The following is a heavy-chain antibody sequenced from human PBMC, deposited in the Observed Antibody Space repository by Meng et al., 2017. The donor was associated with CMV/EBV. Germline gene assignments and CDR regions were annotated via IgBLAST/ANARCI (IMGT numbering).Heavy chain of an antibody. Sequence: SGYTFTGYYMHWVRQAPGQGLEWMGWINPNSGGTNYAQKFQGRVTMTRDTSISTAYMELSRLRSDDTAVYYCAKELRPAATHWYFDLWGRGTLVTVSS. V-gene: IGHV1-2*02. D-gene: IGHD2-2*01. CDR1: GYTFTGYY. J-gene: IGHJ2*01. CDR2: INPNSGGT. CDR3: AKELRPAATHWYFDL.